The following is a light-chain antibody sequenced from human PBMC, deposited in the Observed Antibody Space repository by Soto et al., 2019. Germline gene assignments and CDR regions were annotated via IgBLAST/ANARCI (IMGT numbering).Light chain of an antibody. CDR2: AVS. Sequence: QSALTQPASVSGSPGQSITISCTGTASDVGGYNYVFWYQQHPGKAPKLMIHAVSNRPSGISSRFSGSKSGNTASLTISGLQSEDEADYFCCSYTSRTTYVFGTGTKVTVL. CDR1: ASDVGGYNY. V-gene: IGLV2-14*01. CDR3: CSYTSRTTYV. J-gene: IGLJ1*01.